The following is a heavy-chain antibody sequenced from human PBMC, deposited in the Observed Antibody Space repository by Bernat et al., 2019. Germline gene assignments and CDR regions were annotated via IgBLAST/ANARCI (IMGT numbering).Heavy chain of an antibody. D-gene: IGHD3-3*01. V-gene: IGHV3-15*01. Sequence: EVQLVESGGGLVKPGGSLRLSCAASGFTFSNAWMSWVRQAPGKGLEWVGRIKSKTDGGTTDYAAPVKGRFTISRDDSKNTLYLQMNSLKTEDTAVYYCARSTYYDFWSGGWFDPWGQGTLVTVSS. J-gene: IGHJ5*02. CDR1: GFTFSNAW. CDR2: IKSKTDGGTT. CDR3: ARSTYYDFWSGGWFDP.